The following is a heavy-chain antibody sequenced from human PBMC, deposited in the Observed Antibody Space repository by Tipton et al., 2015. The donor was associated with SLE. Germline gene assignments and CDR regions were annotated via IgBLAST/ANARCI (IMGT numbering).Heavy chain of an antibody. D-gene: IGHD5-18*01. Sequence: LRLSCTTSGFTFSSHGMSWVRQAPGKGLEWIGSIYYTGTTTYYNSFLKSRVTMSVDTSKYQFSLRLTSVIAADTAVYYCARLHGYSYGLNRFDPWGQGTLISVSS. V-gene: IGHV4-39*07. CDR3: ARLHGYSYGLNRFDP. CDR1: GFTFSSHGM. J-gene: IGHJ5*02. CDR2: IYYTGTTT.